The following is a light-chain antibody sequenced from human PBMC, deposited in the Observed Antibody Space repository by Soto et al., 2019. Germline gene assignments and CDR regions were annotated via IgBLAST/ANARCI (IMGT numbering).Light chain of an antibody. J-gene: IGKJ1*01. CDR3: QQYFEWPPMT. V-gene: IGKV3-15*01. Sequence: EVVMTPSPATLSASPGESATLSCSASEPVATNLAWYQQKPGQAPRLLISGASTRAAGMSDRFRGSGSGTEFTLTISSLRSEDSAIYYCQQYFEWPPMTVGQGTKVDI. CDR2: GAS. CDR1: EPVATN.